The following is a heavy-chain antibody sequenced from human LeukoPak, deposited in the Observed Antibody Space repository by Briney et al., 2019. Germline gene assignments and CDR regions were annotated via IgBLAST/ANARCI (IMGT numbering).Heavy chain of an antibody. CDR2: ISAYNGNT. CDR3: ARLEYYYDSSGYYSIDY. V-gene: IGHV1-18*01. CDR1: GGTFSSYT. Sequence: ASVKVSCKASGGTFSSYTISWVRQAPGQGLEWMGWISAYNGNTNYAQKLQGRVTMTTDTSTSTAYMELRSLRSDDTAVYYRARLEYYYDSSGYYSIDYWGQGTLVTVSS. J-gene: IGHJ4*02. D-gene: IGHD3-22*01.